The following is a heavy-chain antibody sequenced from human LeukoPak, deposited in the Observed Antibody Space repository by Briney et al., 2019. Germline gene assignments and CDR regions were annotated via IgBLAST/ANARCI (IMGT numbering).Heavy chain of an antibody. J-gene: IGHJ5*02. CDR2: INPNSGGT. V-gene: IGHV1-2*02. CDR3: ARTTTVTTHLDP. Sequence: ASVKVSCKASGYTFTGYYMHWVRQAPGQGLEWMGWINPNSGGTNYAQKFRGRVTMTRDTSISTAYMELSRLRSDDTAVYYCARTTTVTTHLDPWGQGTLVTVSS. CDR1: GYTFTGYY. D-gene: IGHD4-11*01.